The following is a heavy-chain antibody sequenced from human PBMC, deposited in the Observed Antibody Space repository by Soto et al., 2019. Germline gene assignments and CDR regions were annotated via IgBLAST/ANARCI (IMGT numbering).Heavy chain of an antibody. CDR1: GFTFSSYW. Sequence: GGSLRLSCAASGFTFSSYWMSWVRQAPGKGLEWVDNIKQDGSEKYYVDSVKGRFTIARDNAKNSLYLQMNSLRAEDTAVYYCARDRAARYYFDYWGQGTLVTVSS. V-gene: IGHV3-7*03. J-gene: IGHJ4*02. D-gene: IGHD6-6*01. CDR3: ARDRAARYYFDY. CDR2: IKQDGSEK.